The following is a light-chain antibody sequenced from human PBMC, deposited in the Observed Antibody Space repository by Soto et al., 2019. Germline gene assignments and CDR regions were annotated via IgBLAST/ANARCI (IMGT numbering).Light chain of an antibody. J-gene: IGKJ5*01. V-gene: IGKV1-39*01. CDR3: QQLFDSQIT. Sequence: DIQMTQSPSSLPASVGDRLTITCRASQSSSNFLNWYQQKQGKAHKLLIYAASTLQSGVPSRFSATVSGKEFSLTITSLQNEDFENYYCQQLFDSQITGGQGTQLEIK. CDR2: AAS. CDR1: QSSSNF.